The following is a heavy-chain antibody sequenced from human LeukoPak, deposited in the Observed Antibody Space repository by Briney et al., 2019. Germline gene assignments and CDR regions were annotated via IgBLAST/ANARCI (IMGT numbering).Heavy chain of an antibody. V-gene: IGHV4-34*01. CDR2: IYYSGST. D-gene: IGHD2-2*02. J-gene: IGHJ5*02. CDR1: GGSFSDYY. Sequence: PSETLSLTCAVYGGSFSDYYWGWIRQPPGKGLEWIGSIYYSGSTYYNPSLKSRVTISVDTSKNQFSLKLSSVTAADTAVYYCARVLVVVPAAIIRWFDPWGQGTLVTVSS. CDR3: ARVLVVVPAAIIRWFDP.